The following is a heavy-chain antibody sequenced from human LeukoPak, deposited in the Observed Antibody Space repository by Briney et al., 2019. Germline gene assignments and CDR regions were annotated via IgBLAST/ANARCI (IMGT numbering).Heavy chain of an antibody. V-gene: IGHV4-39*07. D-gene: IGHD3-22*01. Sequence: SETLSLTCTDSGGSISSSSYYSGWIRQPPGKGLEWIGSIYYSGSTYYNPSLKSRVTISVDTSKNQFSLKLSSVTAADTAVYYCARSFYYYDSSGYHYPFSGAFDIWGQGTMVTVSS. CDR2: IYYSGST. CDR3: ARSFYYYDSSGYHYPFSGAFDI. J-gene: IGHJ3*02. CDR1: GGSISSSSYY.